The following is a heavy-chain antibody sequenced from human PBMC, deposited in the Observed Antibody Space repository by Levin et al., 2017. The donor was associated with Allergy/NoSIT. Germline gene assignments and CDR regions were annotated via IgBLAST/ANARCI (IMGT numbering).Heavy chain of an antibody. D-gene: IGHD1-26*01. CDR3: ARGSPGWDPDYFDY. CDR1: RFNFSNYA. J-gene: IGHJ4*02. CDR2: ISYDGGSK. Sequence: GGSLRLSCVASRFNFSNYAMHWVRQAPGKGLEWVAVISYDGGSKYYADSVKGRFTISRDKSKKTLYLQMNSLRIEDRAVYYCARGSPGWDPDYFDYWGQGTLVTVSS. V-gene: IGHV3-30-3*01.